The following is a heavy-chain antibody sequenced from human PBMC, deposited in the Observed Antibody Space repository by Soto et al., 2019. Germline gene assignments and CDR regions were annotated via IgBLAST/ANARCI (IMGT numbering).Heavy chain of an antibody. V-gene: IGHV1-2*04. CDR1: GHPFTGYY. CDR2: ILPNSGGT. CDR3: GRGVAVTSGGALKI. J-gene: IGHJ3*02. Sequence: ASVKVSCEASGHPFTGYYMDWVRHPPGQEHERMGWILPNSGGTNYAQKFQGWVTMTRDTSISTSYMELSRLRSDDTAVYYRGRGVAVTSGGALKICRQRPMV. D-gene: IGHD4-4*01.